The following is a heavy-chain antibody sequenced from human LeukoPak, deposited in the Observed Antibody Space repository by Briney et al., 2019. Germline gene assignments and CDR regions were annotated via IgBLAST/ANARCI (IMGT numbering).Heavy chain of an antibody. CDR3: ARDLTYYYDSSQDAFDI. V-gene: IGHV4-30-2*01. J-gene: IGHJ3*02. Sequence: PSQTLSLTCTVSGGSISSGGYYWSWIRQPPGKGLEWIGEINHSGSTNYNPSLKSRVTISVDTSKNQFSLKLSSVTAADTAVYYCARDLTYYYDSSQDAFDIWGQGTMVTVSS. D-gene: IGHD3-22*01. CDR2: INHSGST. CDR1: GGSISSGGYY.